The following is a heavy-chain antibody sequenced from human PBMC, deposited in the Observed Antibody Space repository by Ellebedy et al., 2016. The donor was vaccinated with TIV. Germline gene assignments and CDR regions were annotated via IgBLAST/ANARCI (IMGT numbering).Heavy chain of an antibody. D-gene: IGHD3-10*01. CDR2: IYYSGGT. CDR1: GGSISSSSHY. V-gene: IGHV4-39*01. CDR3: ARWFGELLYVRWFDP. Sequence: SETLSLTCTVSGGSISSSSHYWGWIRQPPGKGLEWIGSIYYSGGTYYNPSLKSRVTISVDTSKSQFSLKLTSVTAADTAVYYCARWFGELLYVRWFDPWGQGTLVTVSS. J-gene: IGHJ5*02.